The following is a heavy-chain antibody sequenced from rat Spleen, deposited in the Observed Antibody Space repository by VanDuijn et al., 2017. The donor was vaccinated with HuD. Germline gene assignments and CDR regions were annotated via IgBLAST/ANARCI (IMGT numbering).Heavy chain of an antibody. CDR3: ASRGEGEDNWFAY. CDR1: GFNFNDYW. J-gene: IGHJ3*01. V-gene: IGHV4-2*01. Sequence: EVKLVESGGGLVQPGRSLKLSCAASGFNFNDYWMGWVRQAPGKGLEWIGEINKDSRTKKYNPSLKDKFTISRDNAQNTLYLQMTKLGSEDTAIYYCASRGEGEDNWFAYWGQGTLVTVSS. D-gene: IGHD1-11*01. CDR2: INKDSRTK.